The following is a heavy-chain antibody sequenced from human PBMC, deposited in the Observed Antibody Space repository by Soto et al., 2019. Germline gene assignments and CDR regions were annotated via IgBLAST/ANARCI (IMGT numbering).Heavy chain of an antibody. J-gene: IGHJ5*02. CDR2: INHSGST. Sequence: LVTQSLTYAVYGGTFRGFYWSWIRKPQGKGLEWIGEINHSGSTNYNPSLKSRVTISVDTSKNQFSLKLSSVTAADTAVYYCARLARKITMVRGALGSVAFDPWGQGTLVTVS. CDR3: ARLARKITMVRGALGSVAFDP. CDR1: GGTFRGFY. V-gene: IGHV4-34*01. D-gene: IGHD3-10*01.